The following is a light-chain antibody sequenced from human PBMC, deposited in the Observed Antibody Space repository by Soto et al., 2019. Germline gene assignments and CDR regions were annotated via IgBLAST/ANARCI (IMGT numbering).Light chain of an antibody. V-gene: IGLV3-1*01. Sequence: SYELTQPPSVSVSPGQTANITCSGDKLGDKYVCWYQQQPGQSPVLVIYQDNKRPSGIPERFSGSNSGNTATLTISGTQAMDEADYYCQAWDSSTFVVFGGGTKLTVL. CDR1: KLGDKY. CDR3: QAWDSSTFVV. J-gene: IGLJ2*01. CDR2: QDN.